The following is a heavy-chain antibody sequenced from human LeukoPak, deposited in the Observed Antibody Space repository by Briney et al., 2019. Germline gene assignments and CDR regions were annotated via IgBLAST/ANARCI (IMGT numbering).Heavy chain of an antibody. J-gene: IGHJ4*02. CDR3: AKIAASDTGEGY. D-gene: IGHD6-13*01. Sequence: ASVKVSCKTSGYTFIRYYTHWVRQAPGQGLEWMGIISISGATTRYGQKFKGRVTVTRDTSTSTVYMELSSLRSEDTAIYYCAKIAASDTGEGYWGQGTLVTVSS. CDR1: GYTFIRYY. V-gene: IGHV1-46*01. CDR2: ISISGATT.